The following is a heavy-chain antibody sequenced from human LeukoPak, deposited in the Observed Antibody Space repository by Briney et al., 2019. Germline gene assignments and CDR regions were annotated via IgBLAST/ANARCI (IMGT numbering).Heavy chain of an antibody. CDR2: IQQDRSEK. D-gene: IGHD3-10*01. J-gene: IGHJ4*02. Sequence: GGSLRLSCAASGFTFNYYWLTWVRQAPGKGLEWVANIQQDRSEKYYVDSVKGRFIISRDNAKNSLYLQMNSLRAEDTAVYYCARVRKLRTRGVMDPLDYWGQGTLVTVSS. V-gene: IGHV3-7*01. CDR3: ARVRKLRTRGVMDPLDY. CDR1: GFTFNYYW.